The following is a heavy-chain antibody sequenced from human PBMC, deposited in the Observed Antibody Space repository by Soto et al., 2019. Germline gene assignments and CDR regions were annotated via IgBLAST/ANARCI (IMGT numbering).Heavy chain of an antibody. CDR2: IRSKANSYAT. D-gene: IGHD5-18*01. CDR3: TRLVDTVMIPNDY. CDR1: GFTFSGSA. Sequence: EVQLVESGGGLVQPGGSLKLSCAASGFTFSGSAMHWVRQASGKGLEWVGRIRSKANSYATAYAASVKGRFTISRDDSKNTAYLQMNSLKTEDTAVYYCTRLVDTVMIPNDYWGQGTLVTVSS. V-gene: IGHV3-73*02. J-gene: IGHJ4*02.